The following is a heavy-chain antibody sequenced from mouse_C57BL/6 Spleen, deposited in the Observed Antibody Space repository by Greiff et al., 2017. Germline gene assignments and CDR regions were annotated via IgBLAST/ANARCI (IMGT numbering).Heavy chain of an antibody. V-gene: IGHV1-43*01. CDR1: GYSFTGYY. CDR2: INPSTGGT. J-gene: IGHJ2*01. CDR3: ARGDYYVSSFDY. Sequence: EVQLQQSGPELVKPGASVKISCKASGYSFTGYYMHWVKQSSEKSLEWIGEINPSTGGTSYNQKFKGKATLTVDKSSSTAYMQLKSLTSEDSAVYYCARGDYYVSSFDYWGQGTTLTVSS. D-gene: IGHD1-1*01.